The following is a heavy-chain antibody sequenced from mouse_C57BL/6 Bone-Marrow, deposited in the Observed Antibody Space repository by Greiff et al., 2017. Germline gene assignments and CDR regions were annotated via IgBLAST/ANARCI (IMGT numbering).Heavy chain of an antibody. CDR1: GYTFTSYW. CDR2: IDPSDSYT. D-gene: IGHD1-1*01. Sequence: VQLQQPGAELVRPGTSVKLSCKASGYTFTSYWMHWVKQRPGQGLEWIGVIDPSDSYTNYNQKFKGKATLTVDTSSSTAYMQLSSLTSEDSAVYYCAREDYGSSYSYYFDYWGQGTTLTVSS. J-gene: IGHJ2*01. V-gene: IGHV1-59*01. CDR3: AREDYGSSYSYYFDY.